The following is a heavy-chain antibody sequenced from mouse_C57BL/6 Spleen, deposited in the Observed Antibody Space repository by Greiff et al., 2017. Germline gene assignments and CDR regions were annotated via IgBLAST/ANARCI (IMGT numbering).Heavy chain of an antibody. V-gene: IGHV2-2*01. CDR3: ARSTVGATGYFDV. Sequence: VKLMESGPGLVQPSQSLSITCTVSGFSLTSYGVHWVRQSPGKGLEWLGVIWSGGSTDYNAAFISRLSISKDNSKSQVFFKMNSLQADDTAIYYCARSTVGATGYFDVWGTGTTVTVSS. D-gene: IGHD1-1*01. J-gene: IGHJ1*03. CDR2: IWSGGST. CDR1: GFSLTSYG.